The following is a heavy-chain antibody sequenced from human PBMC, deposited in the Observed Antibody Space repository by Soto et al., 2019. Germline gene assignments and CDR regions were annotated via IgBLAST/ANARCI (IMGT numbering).Heavy chain of an antibody. D-gene: IGHD4-17*01. V-gene: IGHV4-30-4*01. Sequence: QVQLQESGPGLVKPSQTLSLTCTVSGGSISSGDYYWSWIRQPPGKGLEWIGYIYYSGSTYYNPHLKSRLTVAVVTSKNQLSLKLSSVTAADTAVYYCALYGGNSVYFAYWGQGTLVTVSS. CDR1: GGSISSGDYY. CDR3: ALYGGNSVYFAY. CDR2: IYYSGST. J-gene: IGHJ4*02.